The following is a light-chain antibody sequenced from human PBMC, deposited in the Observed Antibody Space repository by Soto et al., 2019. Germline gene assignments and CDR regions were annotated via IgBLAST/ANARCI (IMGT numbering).Light chain of an antibody. CDR1: SSNIGNNA. J-gene: IGLJ2*01. CDR2: YDD. Sequence: QSVLTQPPSVSEAPRQRVTISCSGSSSNIGNNAVNWYQQLPGEAPKLLIYYDDLLPSGVSDRFSGSTSGTSASLAISGLQSEDEADYYCAAWDASLNGPVFGGGTQLTVL. V-gene: IGLV1-36*01. CDR3: AAWDASLNGPV.